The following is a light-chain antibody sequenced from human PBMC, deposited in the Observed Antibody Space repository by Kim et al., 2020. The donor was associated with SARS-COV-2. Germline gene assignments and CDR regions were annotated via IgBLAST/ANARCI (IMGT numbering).Light chain of an antibody. CDR1: QSISIN. CDR2: GAS. CDR3: QQYNNWPPKFT. V-gene: IGKV3-15*01. Sequence: EIVMTQSPATLSVSPGERATLSCRASQSISINLAWYQLKPGQAPRLLIYGASTRATGVPARFSASGSGTEFTLTIGSLQSEDFAVYYCQQYNNWPPKFTFGQGTNLEMK. J-gene: IGKJ2*01.